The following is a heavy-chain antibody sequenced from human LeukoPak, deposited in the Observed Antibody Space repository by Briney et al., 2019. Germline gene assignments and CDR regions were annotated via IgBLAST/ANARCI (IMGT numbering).Heavy chain of an antibody. CDR3: AGDAGYSSGA. V-gene: IGHV3-48*01. CDR1: GFTFRDYS. J-gene: IGHJ5*02. Sequence: GGSLRLSCAASGFTFRDYSLNWVRPAPGQGLEWLSYITSSSSTIHYADSVKGRFTISRDNAKNSLYLQMNSLRAEDTAVYYCAGDAGYSSGAWGQGSLVTVSS. D-gene: IGHD6-19*01. CDR2: ITSSSSTI.